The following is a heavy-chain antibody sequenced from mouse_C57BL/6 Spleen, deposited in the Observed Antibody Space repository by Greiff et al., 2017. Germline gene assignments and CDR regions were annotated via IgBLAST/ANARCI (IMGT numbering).Heavy chain of an antibody. J-gene: IGHJ2*01. CDR1: GYTFTSYW. Sequence: QVQLKQPGAELVRPGSSVKLSCKASGYTFTSYWMHWVKQRPIQGLEWIGNIDPSDSETHYNQKFKDKATLTVDKSSSTAYMQLSSLTSEDSAVYYCARGGNLAQATLDYWGQGTTLTVSS. V-gene: IGHV1-52*01. D-gene: IGHD3-2*02. CDR3: ARGGNLAQATLDY. CDR2: IDPSDSET.